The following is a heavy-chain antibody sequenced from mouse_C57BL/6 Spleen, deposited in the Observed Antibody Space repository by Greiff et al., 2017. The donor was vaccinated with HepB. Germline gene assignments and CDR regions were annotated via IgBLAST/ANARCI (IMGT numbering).Heavy chain of an antibody. CDR2: ISNGGGST. V-gene: IGHV5-12*01. CDR1: GFTFSDYY. J-gene: IGHJ4*01. CDR3: ARHYYTDYYYAMDY. D-gene: IGHD1-1*01. Sequence: EVHLVESGGGLVQPGGSLKLSCAASGFTFSDYYMYWVRQTPEKRLEWVAYISNGGGSTYYPDTVKGRFTISRDNAKNTLYLQMSRLKSEDTAMYYCARHYYTDYYYAMDYWGQGTSVTVSS.